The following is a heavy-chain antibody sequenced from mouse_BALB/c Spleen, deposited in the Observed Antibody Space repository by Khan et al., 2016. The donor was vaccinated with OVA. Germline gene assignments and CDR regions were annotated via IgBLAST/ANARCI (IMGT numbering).Heavy chain of an antibody. CDR2: ISYSGST. Sequence: EVQLQESGPGLVKPSQSLSLTCTVTDYSITSDYAWNWIRQFPGNKLEWMGYISYSGSTGYNPSLKSRISITRDTSTNQFFLQLNSVTTEDTATYYCARRYYYGHWYFDVWGAGTTVTVSS. CDR1: DYSITSDYA. D-gene: IGHD1-1*01. V-gene: IGHV3-2*02. J-gene: IGHJ1*01. CDR3: ARRYYYGHWYFDV.